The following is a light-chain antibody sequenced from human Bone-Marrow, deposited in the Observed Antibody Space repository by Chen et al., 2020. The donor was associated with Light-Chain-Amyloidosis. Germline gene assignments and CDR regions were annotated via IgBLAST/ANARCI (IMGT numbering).Light chain of an antibody. CDR2: VAS. CDR1: QSVSSTY. Sequence: EIVLTQSPGTLSLSPGERATLSRRASQSVSSTYLAWYQQKPGQAPRLLIYVASSRATGIPDRFSGSGSGTDFTLTISRLEPEDFAVYYCQQYGGSPPYTFGQGTKLEIK. J-gene: IGKJ2*01. CDR3: QQYGGSPPYT. V-gene: IGKV3-20*01.